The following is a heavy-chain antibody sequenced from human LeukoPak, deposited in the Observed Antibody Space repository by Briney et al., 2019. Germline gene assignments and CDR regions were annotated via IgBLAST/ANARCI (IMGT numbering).Heavy chain of an antibody. J-gene: IGHJ4*02. D-gene: IGHD6-13*01. Sequence: SETLSLTCIVSGGSISSYYWSWIRQPPGKGLEWIGYIYYSGSTNYNPSLKSRVTISVDTSKNQFSLKLSSVTAADTAVYYCARDRGRGSSWYSEGYFDYWGQGTLVTVSS. CDR1: GGSISSYY. CDR2: IYYSGST. V-gene: IGHV4-59*12. CDR3: ARDRGRGSSWYSEGYFDY.